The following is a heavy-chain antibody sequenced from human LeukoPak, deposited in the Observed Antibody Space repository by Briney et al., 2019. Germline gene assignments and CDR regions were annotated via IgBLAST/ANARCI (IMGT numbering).Heavy chain of an antibody. CDR2: IIPNSGAT. Sequence: PGASVKVSCKASGYTSTGYYIHWVRQAPGQGLEWMGWIIPNSGATNYAQKFQGRVTMTRDTSISTAYMELSRLRSDDTAVYYCARDKVGDGYNKFDYWGQGTLVTVSS. J-gene: IGHJ4*02. V-gene: IGHV1-2*02. D-gene: IGHD5-24*01. CDR3: ARDKVGDGYNKFDY. CDR1: GYTSTGYY.